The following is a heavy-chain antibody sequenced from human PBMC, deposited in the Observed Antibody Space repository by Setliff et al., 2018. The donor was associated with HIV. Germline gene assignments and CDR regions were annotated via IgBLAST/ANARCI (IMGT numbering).Heavy chain of an antibody. V-gene: IGHV4-4*07. CDR1: GGSFSTYY. J-gene: IGHJ4*02. D-gene: IGHD3-10*01. Sequence: SETLSLTCTVSGGSFSTYYWSWIRQPAGEGPEYIGRVHSTGTTIYNPSLKSRVTMSVDASKNQLSLKLRSVTAADTAVYYCERARIPMIGGRLEPYAFDRWGQGALVTVSS. CDR3: ERARIPMIGGRLEPYAFDR. CDR2: VHSTGTT.